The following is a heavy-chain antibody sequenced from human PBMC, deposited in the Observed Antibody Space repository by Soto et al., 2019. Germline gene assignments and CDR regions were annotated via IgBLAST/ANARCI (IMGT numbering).Heavy chain of an antibody. J-gene: IGHJ4*02. Sequence: PSETLSLTCTVSGGSISSGGSYWSWIRQHPGKGLEWIGYIYYSGSTYYNPSLKSRVTISVDTSKNQFSLKLSSVTSADTAVYYCAGCYSGSYSRDAFDYWGQGTLVTVSS. D-gene: IGHD1-26*01. CDR3: AGCYSGSYSRDAFDY. CDR2: IYYSGST. V-gene: IGHV4-31*03. CDR1: GGSISSGGSY.